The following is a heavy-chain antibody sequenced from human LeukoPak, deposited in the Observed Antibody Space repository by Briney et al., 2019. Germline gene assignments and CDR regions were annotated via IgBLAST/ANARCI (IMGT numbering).Heavy chain of an antibody. CDR2: INPNSGGT. Sequence: ASVTVSCKASGYTFTGYYMHWVRQAPGQGLEWMGWINPNSGGTNYAQTFQGRVTMTRDTSISTAYMELSRLRSDDTAVYYCARWYSCGHGPDYYFDYWGQGTLVTVSS. D-gene: IGHD6-19*01. V-gene: IGHV1-2*02. J-gene: IGHJ4*02. CDR1: GYTFTGYY. CDR3: ARWYSCGHGPDYYFDY.